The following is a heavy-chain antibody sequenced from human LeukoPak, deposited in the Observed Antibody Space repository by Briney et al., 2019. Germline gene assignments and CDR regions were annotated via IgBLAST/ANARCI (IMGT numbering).Heavy chain of an antibody. V-gene: IGHV3-66*01. J-gene: IGHJ6*02. Sequence: GGSLRLSCAASGLTVSSNYMSWVRQAPGKGLERVSVIYSGGSTYYADSVKGRFTISRDNSKNTLYLQMNSLRAEDTAVYYCARVPPDYYYYGMDVWGQGTTVTVS. CDR1: GLTVSSNY. CDR3: ARVPPDYYYYGMDV. CDR2: IYSGGST.